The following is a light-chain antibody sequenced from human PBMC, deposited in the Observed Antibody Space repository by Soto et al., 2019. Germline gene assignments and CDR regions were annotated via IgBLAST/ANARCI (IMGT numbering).Light chain of an antibody. J-gene: IGKJ2*01. CDR3: QQYATSPHT. CDR2: GAS. Sequence: EIVLTQSPVTLSLSPGESATLSCRASQSVSSSQVAWYQQKPGQAPRLLIYGASSRATGIPDRFSGVGSETEFTLTINRLEPEEFAVYYCQQYATSPHTFGQGTKLAIK. V-gene: IGKV3-20*01. CDR1: QSVSSSQ.